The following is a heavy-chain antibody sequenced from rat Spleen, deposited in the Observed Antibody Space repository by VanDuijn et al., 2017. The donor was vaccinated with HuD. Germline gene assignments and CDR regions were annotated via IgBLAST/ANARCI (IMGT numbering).Heavy chain of an antibody. CDR2: ISSSISGTI. V-gene: IGHV5-34*01. CDR3: ARENYYSGDDYFDY. J-gene: IGHJ2*01. D-gene: IGHD1-1*01. Sequence: EVQLVESGGGLVQPGRSLKLSCAASGFTFSNSGMAWIRQTPTKGLEWVASISSSISGTIHYADTVKGRFTISRNNAKNTLYLQLSSLRSEDTALYYCARENYYSGDDYFDYWGQGVMVTVSS. CDR1: GFTFSNSG.